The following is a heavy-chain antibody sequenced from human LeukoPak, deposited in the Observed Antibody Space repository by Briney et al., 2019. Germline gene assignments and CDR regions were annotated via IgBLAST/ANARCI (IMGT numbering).Heavy chain of an antibody. CDR1: GYSFTTYW. V-gene: IGHV5-51*01. CDR3: ARRRRFGGLYYFDY. D-gene: IGHD3-10*01. CDR2: IFPGDSDT. Sequence: GESLKISCKVSGYSFTTYWIGWVRQMPGKGLEWMGIIFPGDSDTTYSPSFQGQVTISADKSISTAYLQWSSLKASDTAMYYCARRRRFGGLYYFDYWGQGTLVTVSS. J-gene: IGHJ4*02.